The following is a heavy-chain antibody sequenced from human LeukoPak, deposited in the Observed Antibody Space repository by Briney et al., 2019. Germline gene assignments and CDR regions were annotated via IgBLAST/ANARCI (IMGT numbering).Heavy chain of an antibody. Sequence: SETLSLTCAVYGGSFSGYYWSWIRQPPGKGLEWIGEINHSGSTNYNPSLKSRVTISVDTSKNQFSLKLSSVTAADTAVYYCARRRSYGSYYYYGMDVWGQGTTVTVSS. J-gene: IGHJ6*02. D-gene: IGHD5-18*01. V-gene: IGHV4-34*01. CDR1: GGSFSGYY. CDR3: ARRRSYGSYYYYGMDV. CDR2: INHSGST.